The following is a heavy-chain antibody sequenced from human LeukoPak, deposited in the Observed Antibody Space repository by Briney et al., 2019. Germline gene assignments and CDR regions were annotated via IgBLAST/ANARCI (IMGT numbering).Heavy chain of an antibody. CDR1: GFTFSSFW. J-gene: IGHJ6*02. V-gene: IGHV3-74*01. CDR2: INSDGSST. D-gene: IGHD2-2*01. CDR3: APHLSVVVPGAQYGMDV. Sequence: GGSLRLSCGASGFTFSSFWMHWVRQAPGKGLVWVSRINSDGSSTSYADPVKGRFTISRDNAKNMLYLQMNSLRAEDTAVYYCAPHLSVVVPGAQYGMDVWGQGTTVTVSS.